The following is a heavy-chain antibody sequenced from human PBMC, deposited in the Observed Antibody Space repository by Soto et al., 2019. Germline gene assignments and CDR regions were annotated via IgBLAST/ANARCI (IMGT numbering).Heavy chain of an antibody. J-gene: IGHJ4*02. CDR3: AKDIGGYDFWSGFYTDY. V-gene: IGHV3-30*18. CDR2: ISYDGSKQ. D-gene: IGHD3-3*01. CDR1: GFTFSSHG. Sequence: QVQLVESGGGVVQPGRSLRLSCAASGFTFSSHGMHWVRQAPGKGLEWVAGISYDGSKQYYADSVKGRFTISRDNSKNTLYLQMDSLRAEDTAVYYCAKDIGGYDFWSGFYTDYWGQGTLVTVSS.